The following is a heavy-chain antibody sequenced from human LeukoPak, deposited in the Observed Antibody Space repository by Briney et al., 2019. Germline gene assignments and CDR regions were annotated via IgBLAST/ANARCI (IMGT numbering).Heavy chain of an antibody. J-gene: IGHJ4*02. Sequence: GGSLRLSCTASGFTFGDYAMSWVRQAPGKGLEWVAAISSSSRDIFYADSVKGRFSVSSDNTHNSLSLRMNSLGAEDTAVYYCVREAAATLFDYWGQGTLVTVSS. CDR1: GFTFGDYA. CDR3: VREAAATLFDY. V-gene: IGHV3-21*01. D-gene: IGHD1-26*01. CDR2: ISSSSRDI.